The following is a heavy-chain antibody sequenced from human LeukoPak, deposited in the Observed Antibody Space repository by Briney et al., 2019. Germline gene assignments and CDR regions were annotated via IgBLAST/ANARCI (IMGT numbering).Heavy chain of an antibody. Sequence: GGSLRLSCAAFGFTVSSNYMGWVRQAPGKGLEWVSVIYSGGSTYYADSVKGRFIISRDNSKNTLYLQMNSLRAEDTAVYYCASGSYYNDAFDIWGQGTMVTVSS. J-gene: IGHJ3*02. CDR1: GFTVSSNY. CDR2: IYSGGST. V-gene: IGHV3-66*01. CDR3: ASGSYYNDAFDI. D-gene: IGHD3-10*01.